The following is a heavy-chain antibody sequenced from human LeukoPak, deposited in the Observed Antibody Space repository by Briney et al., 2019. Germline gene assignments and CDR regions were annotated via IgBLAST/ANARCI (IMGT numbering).Heavy chain of an antibody. CDR2: IKPDGSAQ. D-gene: IGHD3-22*01. J-gene: IGHJ4*02. V-gene: IGHV3-7*03. Sequence: GGSLRLSCAASGFTFSNSWMSWVRQAPGKGLEWVATIKPDGSAQYYVDSVKGRFTIFRDNAKNSLFLQINSLRAEDTAVYYCAKSLHYYDSSGYLSSDYWGQGTLVTVSS. CDR3: AKSLHYYDSSGYLSSDY. CDR1: GFTFSNSW.